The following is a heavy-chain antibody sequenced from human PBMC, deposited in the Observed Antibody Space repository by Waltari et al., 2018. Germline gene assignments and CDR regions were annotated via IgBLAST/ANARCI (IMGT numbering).Heavy chain of an antibody. J-gene: IGHJ3*02. V-gene: IGHV3-33*01. CDR1: GFTFSSYG. CDR3: ARESSSSWIKVDAFDI. Sequence: QVQLVESGGGVVQPGRSLRLSCAASGFTFSSYGMHWVRQAPGKGLEWVAVVWYDGSNKYYADSVKGRFTISRDNSKNTLYLQMNSLRAEDTAVYYCARESSSSWIKVDAFDIWGQGTMVTVSS. CDR2: VWYDGSNK. D-gene: IGHD6-13*01.